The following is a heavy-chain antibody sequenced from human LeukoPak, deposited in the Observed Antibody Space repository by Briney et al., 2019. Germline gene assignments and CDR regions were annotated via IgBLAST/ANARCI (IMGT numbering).Heavy chain of an antibody. CDR3: AASSGSGNYAYYFDY. CDR1: GFTFGTYW. V-gene: IGHV3-7*01. D-gene: IGHD3-22*01. Sequence: GGSLRLSCAASGFTFGTYWMTWVRQAPGKGLEWVANIKQDGSVKYYVDSVKGRFTISRDNAKNSLYLQMNSLRAEDTAVYYCAASSGSGNYAYYFDYWGQGTLVTVSS. J-gene: IGHJ4*02. CDR2: IKQDGSVK.